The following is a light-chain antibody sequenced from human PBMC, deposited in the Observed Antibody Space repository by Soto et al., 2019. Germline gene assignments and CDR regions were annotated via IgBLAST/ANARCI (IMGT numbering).Light chain of an antibody. V-gene: IGKV3-11*01. Sequence: EIVLTQSPATLSLSPGERATLSCRASQSVTSSLVWYQQKPGQAPRLLIYDASNRATDIPARFSGSGSGPDFTLTISSLEPEDSAVYYCQHRSTWPRAFGGGTKVEIK. CDR3: QHRSTWPRA. J-gene: IGKJ4*01. CDR1: QSVTSS. CDR2: DAS.